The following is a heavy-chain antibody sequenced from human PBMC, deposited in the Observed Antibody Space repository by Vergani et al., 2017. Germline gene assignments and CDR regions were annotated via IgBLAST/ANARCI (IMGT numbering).Heavy chain of an antibody. D-gene: IGHD1-1*01. CDR3: ARDFTSGYFDY. Sequence: QLQLQESGPGLVKPSETLSLTCTVSGGSISSSSYYWGWIRQPPGKGLEWIGSIYYSGSTYYNPSLKSRVTISVDTSKNQFSLKLSSVTAADTAVYYCARDFTSGYFDYWGQGTLVTVSS. CDR2: IYYSGST. J-gene: IGHJ4*02. CDR1: GGSISSSSYY. V-gene: IGHV4-39*07.